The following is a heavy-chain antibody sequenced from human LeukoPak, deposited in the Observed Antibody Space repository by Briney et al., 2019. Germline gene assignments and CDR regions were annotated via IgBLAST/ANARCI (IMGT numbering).Heavy chain of an antibody. CDR1: GFTFSSYA. J-gene: IGHJ4*02. CDR3: AKHGYCSGISCFFDL. V-gene: IGHV3-23*01. D-gene: IGHD2-2*03. CDR2: ISGSGPYT. Sequence: PGGSLRLSCAASGFTFSSYAMSWVRQAPGKGLEWVSAISGSGPYTFYTDSVKGRFTISRDSSKNTLYLQMNSLRAEDTALYYCAKHGYCSGISCFFDLWGQGTQLTVSS.